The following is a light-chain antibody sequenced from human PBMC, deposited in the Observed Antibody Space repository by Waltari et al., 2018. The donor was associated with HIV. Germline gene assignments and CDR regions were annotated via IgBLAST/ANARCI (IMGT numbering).Light chain of an antibody. J-gene: IGLJ1*01. CDR3: SSYTSSSTSHV. Sequence: QSALTQPASVSGSPGQSITISCTGPRSDVGGYNSVSCYQQHPGKAPKLIIYEVSNRPSGVSNRFSGSKSGNTASLTISGLQAEDEADYYCSSYTSSSTSHVFGTGTKVTVL. V-gene: IGLV2-14*01. CDR2: EVS. CDR1: RSDVGGYNS.